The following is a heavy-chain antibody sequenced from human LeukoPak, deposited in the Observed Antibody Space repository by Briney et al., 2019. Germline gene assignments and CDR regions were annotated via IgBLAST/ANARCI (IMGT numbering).Heavy chain of an antibody. D-gene: IGHD3-22*01. V-gene: IGHV1-46*01. J-gene: IGHJ5*02. CDR3: AREGSRGHGSGYSWFDP. CDR2: IDPSGGST. CDR1: GYTFTSYY. Sequence: ASVKVSCKASGYTFTSYYMHWVRQAPGQGLEWMGIIDPSGGSTDYAQNFQGRVTMTRGTSTSTVHMELISLRSEDTAVYYCAREGSRGHGSGYSWFDPWGQGTLVTVSS.